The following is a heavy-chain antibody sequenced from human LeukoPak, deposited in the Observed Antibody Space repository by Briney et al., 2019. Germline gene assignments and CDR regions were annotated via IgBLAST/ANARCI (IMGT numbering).Heavy chain of an antibody. CDR1: GVTFSNYY. CDR2: ISSRSTYI. V-gene: IGHV3-21*01. CDR3: ARDLIDYGGYCLVF. D-gene: IGHD4-17*01. Sequence: GGSLRLSCAASGVTFSNYYMNWVRQAPGKGLEWVSSISSRSTYIYYADSVKGRFIISRDNDKNSLYLQMNSLRVEDTAIYYCARDLIDYGGYCLVFWGQGTLVTVSS. J-gene: IGHJ4*02.